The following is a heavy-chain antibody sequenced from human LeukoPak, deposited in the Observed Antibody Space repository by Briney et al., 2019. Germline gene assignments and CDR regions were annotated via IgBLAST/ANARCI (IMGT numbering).Heavy chain of an antibody. D-gene: IGHD3-9*01. CDR2: MNPNSGNT. V-gene: IGHV1-8*01. CDR1: GYTFTSYD. Sequence: ASVKVSCKASGYTFTSYDINWVRQATGQGLEWMGWMNPNSGNTGYAQKFQGRVTMTRNTFISTAYMELSSLRSEDTAVYYCARGQTHYDILTGYYIDNWFDPWGQGTLVTVSS. CDR3: ARGQTHYDILTGYYIDNWFDP. J-gene: IGHJ5*02.